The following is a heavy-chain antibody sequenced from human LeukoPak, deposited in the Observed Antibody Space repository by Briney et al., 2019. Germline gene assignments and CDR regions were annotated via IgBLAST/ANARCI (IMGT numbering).Heavy chain of an antibody. V-gene: IGHV3-66*01. J-gene: IGHJ4*02. Sequence: GGSLRLSCAASGFTVSSNYMSWVRQAPGEGLEWVSVIYSGGSTYYADSVKGRFTISRDNSKNTLYLQMNSLRAEDTAVYYCASAESGPTDYWGQGTLVTVSS. CDR1: GFTVSSNY. CDR2: IYSGGST. CDR3: ASAESGPTDY. D-gene: IGHD3-3*01.